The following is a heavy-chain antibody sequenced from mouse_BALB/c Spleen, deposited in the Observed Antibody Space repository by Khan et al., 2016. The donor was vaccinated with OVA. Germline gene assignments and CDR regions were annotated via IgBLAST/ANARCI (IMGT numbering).Heavy chain of an antibody. V-gene: IGHV1-77*01. CDR1: GYTFPDYY. J-gene: IGHJ3*01. D-gene: IGHD1-2*01. Sequence: QVQLQQSGAELARPGASVKLSCKASGYTFPDYYINWVKQRTGQGLEWIGEISPGSGDTYYNERFKGKATLTADKSSSTAYMQLSSLTSEASAVYYCARRNYFGDTFAYWGQGTLVTVSA. CDR3: ARRNYFGDTFAY. CDR2: ISPGSGDT.